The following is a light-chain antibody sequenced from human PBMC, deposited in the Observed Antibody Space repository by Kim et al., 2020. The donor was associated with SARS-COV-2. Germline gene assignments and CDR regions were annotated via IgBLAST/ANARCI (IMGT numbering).Light chain of an antibody. CDR2: GKN. V-gene: IGLV3-19*01. Sequence: SSELTQDPAVSVALGQTVSITCQGDSLRHYYVSWYQRKPGQAPILVIYGKNNRPSGIPDRLSGSSSGNTASLTITGAQAEDETDYYCHFRDSSGNVVFGGGTQLTVL. J-gene: IGLJ2*01. CDR1: SLRHYY. CDR3: HFRDSSGNVV.